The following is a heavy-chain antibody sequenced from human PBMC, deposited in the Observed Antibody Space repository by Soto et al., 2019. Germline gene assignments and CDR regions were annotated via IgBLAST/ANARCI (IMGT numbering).Heavy chain of an antibody. D-gene: IGHD1-26*01. CDR2: IYYSGST. CDR3: ARAGTFIGLYSGSSNAFDI. V-gene: IGHV4-59*08. CDR1: GGSISNDF. J-gene: IGHJ3*02. Sequence: SDTLSLTCTVSGGSISNDFWGWILQPPGKGLEWIGNIYYSGSTDYNPSLKSRVTISIDTSKNQFSLKLSSVTAADTAVYYCARAGTFIGLYSGSSNAFDIWGQGTVVT.